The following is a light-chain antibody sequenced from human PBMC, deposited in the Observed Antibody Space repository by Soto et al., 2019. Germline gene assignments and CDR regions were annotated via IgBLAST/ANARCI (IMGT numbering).Light chain of an antibody. CDR3: QSYDSTLSARYV. V-gene: IGLV1-44*01. CDR1: SSNIGSKS. Sequence: QSVLTQPPSVSGTPGQRVNMSCSGSSSNIGSKSVSWYQHLPQTAPKLLIYSNNQRPSGVPGRFSGSKSGTSASLAISGLQSDDEGDYYCQSYDSTLSARYVFGTGTKLTVL. J-gene: IGLJ1*01. CDR2: SNN.